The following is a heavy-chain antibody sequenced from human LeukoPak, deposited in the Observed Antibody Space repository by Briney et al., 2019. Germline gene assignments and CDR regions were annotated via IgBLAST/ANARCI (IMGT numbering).Heavy chain of an antibody. CDR3: ARDREYYNILTGYKVSHYFDY. D-gene: IGHD3-9*01. V-gene: IGHV3-30*02. CDR2: IRSDGSNK. Sequence: GGSLRLSCAASGFTFSSYGMHWVRQAPGKGLEWVAFIRSDGSNKYYADSVKGRFTISRDNSKNTLFLQMNSLRAEDTAVYYCARDREYYNILTGYKVSHYFDYWGQGTLVTVSS. J-gene: IGHJ4*02. CDR1: GFTFSSYG.